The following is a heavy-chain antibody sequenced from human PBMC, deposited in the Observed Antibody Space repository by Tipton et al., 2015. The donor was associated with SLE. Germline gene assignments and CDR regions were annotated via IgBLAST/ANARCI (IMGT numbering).Heavy chain of an antibody. CDR1: GFTFSSYA. V-gene: IGHV3-23*01. CDR3: ARDHSGTGEAFNN. Sequence: SLRLSCAASGFTFSSYAVSWVRQAPGKGLEWVSSISGGGGNIYYADSVKGRFTISRNNAQNTLYLQMNSLRAEDTAVYFCARDHSGTGEAFNNWGQGTLVTVSS. D-gene: IGHD7-27*01. CDR2: ISGGGGNI. J-gene: IGHJ4*02.